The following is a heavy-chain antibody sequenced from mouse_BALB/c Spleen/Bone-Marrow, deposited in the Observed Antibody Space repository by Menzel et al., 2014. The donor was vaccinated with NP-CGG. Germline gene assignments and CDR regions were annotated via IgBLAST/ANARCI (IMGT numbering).Heavy chain of an antibody. Sequence: EAHLVESGGGLVQPGGSLKLSCATSGFTFSDYYMYWVRQTPEKRLEWVAYISNGGGSAYYHDTVKGRFTISRDNDKNTRYLQKNRLRSEDTAVYYGARHDYRYDAWFAYWGQGTLVTVSA. CDR1: GFTFSDYY. D-gene: IGHD2-14*01. CDR2: ISNGGGSA. J-gene: IGHJ3*01. CDR3: ARHDYRYDAWFAY. V-gene: IGHV5-12*02.